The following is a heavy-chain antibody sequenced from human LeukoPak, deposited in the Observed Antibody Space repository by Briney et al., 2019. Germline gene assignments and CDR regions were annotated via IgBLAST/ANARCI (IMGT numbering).Heavy chain of an antibody. Sequence: SETLSLTCTVSGGSVGSYSGSWIRQPPGKGLEWIGYFYYSGSTNYNPSLKSRVTISVDTSKSQFSLNLTSVTAADTAVYYCARTRSQAISAQYFDYWGQGTLVTVSS. CDR1: GGSVGSYS. V-gene: IGHV4-59*08. CDR3: ARTRSQAISAQYFDY. J-gene: IGHJ4*02. D-gene: IGHD2-2*02. CDR2: FYYSGST.